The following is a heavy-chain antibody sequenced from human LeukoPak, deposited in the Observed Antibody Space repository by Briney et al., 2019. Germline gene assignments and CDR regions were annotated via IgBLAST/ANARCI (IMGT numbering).Heavy chain of an antibody. Sequence: GGSLRLSCAASGFTFSSYSMNWVRQAPGKGLEWVSSISSSNSYIYYADSVKGRFTISRDNAKNSLYLQMNSLRAEDTAVYYCARDWVLSSHYFDYWGQGTLVTVSS. V-gene: IGHV3-21*01. D-gene: IGHD2/OR15-2a*01. J-gene: IGHJ4*02. CDR2: ISSSNSYI. CDR3: ARDWVLSSHYFDY. CDR1: GFTFSSYS.